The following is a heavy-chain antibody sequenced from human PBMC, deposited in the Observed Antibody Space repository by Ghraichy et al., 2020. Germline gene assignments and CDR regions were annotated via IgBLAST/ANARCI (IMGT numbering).Heavy chain of an antibody. CDR1: GGSISSYY. CDR3: AGEVYDFDYVWGSYRYGTRFDY. J-gene: IGHJ4*02. Sequence: SETLSLTCTVSGGSISSYYWSWIRQPPGKGLEWIGYIYYSGSTNYNPSLKSRVTISVDTSKNQFSLKLSSVTAADTAGYYCAGEVYDFDYVWGSYRYGTRFDYWGQGTLVTVSS. CDR2: IYYSGST. V-gene: IGHV4-59*01. D-gene: IGHD3-16*02.